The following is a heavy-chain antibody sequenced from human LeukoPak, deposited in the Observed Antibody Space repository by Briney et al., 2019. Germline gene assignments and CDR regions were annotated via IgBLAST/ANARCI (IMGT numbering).Heavy chain of an antibody. V-gene: IGHV3-23*01. CDR2: ISGSGGST. J-gene: IGHJ4*02. CDR3: AKDETMVTGESDY. D-gene: IGHD5-18*01. CDR1: GFTFSSYA. Sequence: PGGSLRLSCAASGFTFSSYAMSWVHQAPGKGLEWVSAISGSGGSTYYADSVKGRFTISRDNSKNTLYLQMNSLRAEDTAVYYCAKDETMVTGESDYWGQGTLVTVSS.